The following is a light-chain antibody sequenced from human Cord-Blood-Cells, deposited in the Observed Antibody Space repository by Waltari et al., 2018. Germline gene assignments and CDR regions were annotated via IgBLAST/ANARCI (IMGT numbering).Light chain of an antibody. V-gene: IGLV2-23*01. CDR2: EGS. CDR1: SSDVGSYNL. CDR3: CSYAGSSTWV. Sequence: QSAPTQPASVSASPGQSITISCTGTSSDVGSYNLVSWYQQHPGKAPKLMIYEGSKRPSGVSNRFSGSKSGNTASLTISGLQAEDEADYYCCSYAGSSTWVFGGGTKLTVL. J-gene: IGLJ3*02.